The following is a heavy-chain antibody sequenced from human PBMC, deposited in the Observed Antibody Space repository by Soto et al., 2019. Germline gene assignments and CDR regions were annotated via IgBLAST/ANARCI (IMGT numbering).Heavy chain of an antibody. CDR1: GFTFTTYG. V-gene: IGHV3-33*01. J-gene: IGHJ4*02. D-gene: IGHD5-18*01. CDR3: GRGYNYPDY. Sequence: GSLRLSCSASGFTFTTYGMNLVRQAPGKGLDWVAGIWYDGSNINYGDSVKGRFTVSRDNSKNTLFLHMDSLRAEDTAVYYCGRGYNYPDYWGQGTQVTVSS. CDR2: IWYDGSNI.